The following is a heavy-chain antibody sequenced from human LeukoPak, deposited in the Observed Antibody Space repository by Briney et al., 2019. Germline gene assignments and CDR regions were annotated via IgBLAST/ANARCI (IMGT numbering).Heavy chain of an antibody. V-gene: IGHV4-59*03. J-gene: IGHJ4*02. D-gene: IGHD3/OR15-3a*01. Sequence: SETLSLACSVSDGSIRPEYCGWVRQSLGGGLERIGNIYYRGDINYNPSLKSRVIISLDTSKNQFSLKVTSLTAADTAVYYCAPNKDWAEADSGQGTLGIVSS. CDR2: IYYRGDI. CDR3: APNKDWAEAD. CDR1: DGSIRPEY.